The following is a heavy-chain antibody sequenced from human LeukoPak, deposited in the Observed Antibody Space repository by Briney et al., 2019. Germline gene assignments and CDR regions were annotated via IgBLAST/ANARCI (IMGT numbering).Heavy chain of an antibody. J-gene: IGHJ6*02. D-gene: IGHD2-2*01. Sequence: EASVKVSCKASGYTFTSYGISWMRQAPGQGLEWMGWISAYNGNTNYAQKLQGRVTMTTDTSTSTAYMELRSLRSDDTAVYYRARGYCSSTSCSDYYYYYGMDVWGQGTTVTVSS. CDR2: ISAYNGNT. CDR1: GYTFTSYG. CDR3: ARGYCSSTSCSDYYYYYGMDV. V-gene: IGHV1-18*01.